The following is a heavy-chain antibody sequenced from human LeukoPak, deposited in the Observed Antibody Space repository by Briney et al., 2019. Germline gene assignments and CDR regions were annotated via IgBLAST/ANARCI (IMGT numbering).Heavy chain of an antibody. CDR3: AREHYDSSGYYYFDY. V-gene: IGHV5-51*01. CDR2: IYPGDSDT. CDR1: GYRLTDNW. Sequence: GESLKISCKISGYRLTDNWIGWVRQVPGKGLEWMGLIYPGDSDTRYSPSFQGQVTFSVDMSISTAYLQWSSLKASDTAMYYCAREHYDSSGYYYFDYWGQGTLVTVSS. D-gene: IGHD3-22*01. J-gene: IGHJ4*02.